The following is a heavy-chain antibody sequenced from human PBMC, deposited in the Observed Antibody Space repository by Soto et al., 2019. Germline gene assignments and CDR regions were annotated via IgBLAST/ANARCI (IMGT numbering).Heavy chain of an antibody. CDR2: ISAKNGNI. Sequence: ASVKVSGKASGYTFTSYGFTWVRQAPGQGLEWMGWISAKNGNINYAEKFQGRVTMTTDTSTSTAYMELRSLRSDDTAVYYCARDHGSIKSQEFDYWGQGTLVSVSS. D-gene: IGHD3-10*01. CDR1: GYTFTSYG. V-gene: IGHV1-18*04. CDR3: ARDHGSIKSQEFDY. J-gene: IGHJ4*02.